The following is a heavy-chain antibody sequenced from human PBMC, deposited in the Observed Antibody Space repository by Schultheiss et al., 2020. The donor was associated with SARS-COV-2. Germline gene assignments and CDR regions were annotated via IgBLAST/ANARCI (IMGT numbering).Heavy chain of an antibody. J-gene: IGHJ4*02. CDR3: ARPARVGPVAGTPHLYY. D-gene: IGHD6-19*01. CDR2: ISSSGSTI. CDR1: GFTFSSYE. V-gene: IGHV3-48*03. Sequence: GGSLRLSCAASGFTFSSYEMNWVRQAPGKGLEWVSDISSSGSTIYYADAVKGRFTISRDNAKNSLYLQMNSMRAEDTAVYYCARPARVGPVAGTPHLYYWGQGTLVTVSS.